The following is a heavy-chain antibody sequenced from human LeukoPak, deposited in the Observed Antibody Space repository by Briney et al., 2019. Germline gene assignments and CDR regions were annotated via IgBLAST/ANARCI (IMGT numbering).Heavy chain of an antibody. Sequence: PGSYLRLSCTASGLTLSTYGMHWVRQAPGKGLQCVTVIRHDGSAAYYADSVKGRFTSARDNSKSTVYLEVNSLRPEDTAVYYCARLMVGQAGVGATHLDYWGQGTLLSVSS. V-gene: IGHV3-33*01. CDR3: ARLMVGQAGVGATHLDY. D-gene: IGHD1-26*01. CDR2: IRHDGSAA. CDR1: GLTLSTYG. J-gene: IGHJ4*02.